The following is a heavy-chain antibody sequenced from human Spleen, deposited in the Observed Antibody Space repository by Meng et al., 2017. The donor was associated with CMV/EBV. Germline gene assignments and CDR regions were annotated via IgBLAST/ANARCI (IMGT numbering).Heavy chain of an antibody. J-gene: IGHJ6*02. CDR2: INPNSGGT. D-gene: IGHD6-6*01. Sequence: ASVKVSCKASGYTFTGQYIHWVRQAPGHGLEWMGWINPNSGGTNYAQKFQGRVTMTRDTSISTAYMELSRLRSDDTAVYYCARVGYSSSRGMDVWGQGTTVTVSS. CDR3: ARVGYSSSRGMDV. V-gene: IGHV1-2*02. CDR1: GYTFTGQY.